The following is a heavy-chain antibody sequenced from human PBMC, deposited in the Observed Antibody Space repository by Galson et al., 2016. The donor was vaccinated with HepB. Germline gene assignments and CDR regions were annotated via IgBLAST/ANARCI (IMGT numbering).Heavy chain of an antibody. Sequence: SLRLSCAASGFAFDRRALSWVRQAPGKRLEWVSVIYSGGNTYYADSVEGRFTVSRDNAKNSLYLQMNSLRAEDTAVYYCVQGSTAPAVWGKGTTVTVSS. CDR3: VQGSTAPAV. V-gene: IGHV3-23*03. CDR1: GFAFDRRA. J-gene: IGHJ6*04. CDR2: IYSGGNT. D-gene: IGHD1-26*01.